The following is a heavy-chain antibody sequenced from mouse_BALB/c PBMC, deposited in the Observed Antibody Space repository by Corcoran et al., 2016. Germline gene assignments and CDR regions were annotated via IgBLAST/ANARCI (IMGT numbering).Heavy chain of an antibody. CDR1: GYTFSSYW. CDR2: ILPGSGST. CDR3: ARGDWYFAY. D-gene: IGHD1-1*02. J-gene: IGHJ3*01. Sequence: QVQLQQSGAELMKPGASVKISCKATGYTFSSYWIEWVKQRPGHGLEWIGEILPGSGSTNYNEKFKGKATFTADTSSNTAYMQLSSLTSEDSAVYYCARGDWYFAYWGQGTLVTVSA. V-gene: IGHV1-9*01.